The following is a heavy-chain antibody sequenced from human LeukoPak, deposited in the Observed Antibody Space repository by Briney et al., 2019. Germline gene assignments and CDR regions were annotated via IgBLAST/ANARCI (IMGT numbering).Heavy chain of an antibody. V-gene: IGHV3-23*01. CDR2: ISGSGGGT. CDR3: VQEGPRGLAFDV. CDR1: GVTFSSYV. J-gene: IGHJ3*01. Sequence: GGSLRLSCEASGVTFSSYVMSWVGQAPGKGPEWVSGISGSGGGTYYADFVKGRFAISRDNSKNTLYLQMNSLRAEDSALYYCVQEGPRGLAFDVWGQGTRVTVSS.